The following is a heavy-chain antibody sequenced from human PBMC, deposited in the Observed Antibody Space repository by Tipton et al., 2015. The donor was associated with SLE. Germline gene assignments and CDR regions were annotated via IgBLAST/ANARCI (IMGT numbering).Heavy chain of an antibody. CDR2: IYHSGST. Sequence: TLSLTCAVSGGSISSGGYSWSWIRQPPGKGLEWIGYIYHSGSTYYNPSLKSRVTISVDTSKNQFSLKLSSVTAADTAVYYCARGLDSSSSYYYYYYMDVWGNGTTVTVSS. D-gene: IGHD6-6*01. J-gene: IGHJ6*03. CDR1: GGSISSGGYS. V-gene: IGHV4-30-2*01. CDR3: ARGLDSSSSYYYYYYMDV.